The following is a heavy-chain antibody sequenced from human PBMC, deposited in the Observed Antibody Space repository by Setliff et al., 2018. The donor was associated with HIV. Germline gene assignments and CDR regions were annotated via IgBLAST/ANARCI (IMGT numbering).Heavy chain of an antibody. J-gene: IGHJ5*02. D-gene: IGHD1-26*01. V-gene: IGHV4-31*03. CDR3: AKEGNSVDNWLDP. Sequence: SETLSLTCTVSGDPIFIGGYYWSWIRQHPGGGLEWIGYIYHTGKTYYNPSLQSRIIMSLDMSRNQFSLKLSSVTAADTAVYYCAKEGNSVDNWLDPWGPGTLVTVSS. CDR1: GDPIFIGGYY. CDR2: IYHTGKT.